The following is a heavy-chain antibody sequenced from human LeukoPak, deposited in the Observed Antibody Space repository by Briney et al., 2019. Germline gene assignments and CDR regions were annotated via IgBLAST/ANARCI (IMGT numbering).Heavy chain of an antibody. V-gene: IGHV3-7*03. CDR2: IKQDGSEK. CDR1: GFTFSSYW. CDR3: ARDTRGSGWGKRRDYYYYYMDV. J-gene: IGHJ6*03. Sequence: GGSLRLSCAASGFTFSSYWMSWVRQAPGKGLEWVANIKQDGSEKYYVDSVKGRFTISRDNAKNSLYLQMNSLRAEDTALYYCARDTRGSGWGKRRDYYYYYMDVWGKGTTVTVSS. D-gene: IGHD6-19*01.